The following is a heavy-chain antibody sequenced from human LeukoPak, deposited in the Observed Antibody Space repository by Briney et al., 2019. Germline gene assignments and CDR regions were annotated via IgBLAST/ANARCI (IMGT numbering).Heavy chain of an antibody. J-gene: IGHJ6*04. V-gene: IGHV1-69*06. CDR1: GGTFSSYA. D-gene: IGHD6-25*01. Sequence: ASVKVSCKASGGTFSSYAISWVRQAPGQRLEWMGGIIPIFGTANYAQKFQGRVTITADKSTSTAYMGLSSLRSEDTAVYYCARTRRPLPPYYYYYGMDVWGKGTTVTVSS. CDR3: ARTRRPLPPYYYYYGMDV. CDR2: IIPIFGTA.